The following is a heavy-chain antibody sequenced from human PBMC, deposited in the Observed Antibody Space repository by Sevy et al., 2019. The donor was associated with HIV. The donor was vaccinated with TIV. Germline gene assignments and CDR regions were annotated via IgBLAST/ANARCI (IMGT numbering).Heavy chain of an antibody. J-gene: IGHJ4*02. CDR2: ISGSGGST. CDR1: GFTFSSYA. D-gene: IGHD4-17*01. CDR3: AKGVEYYGGLDY. V-gene: IGHV3-23*01. Sequence: GSLRLSCAASGFTFSSYAMSWVRQAPGKGLEWVSAISGSGGSTYYADSVKGRFTISRDNSKNTLYLQMNSLRAEDTAVYYCAKGVEYYGGLDYWGQGTLVTVSS.